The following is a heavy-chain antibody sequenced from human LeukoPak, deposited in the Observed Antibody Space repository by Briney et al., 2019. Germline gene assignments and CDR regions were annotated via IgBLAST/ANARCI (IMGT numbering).Heavy chain of an antibody. V-gene: IGHV3-23*01. CDR2: ISGSGGST. CDR1: GFTFSSYA. Sequence: GGSLRLSCAASGFTFSSYAMSWVRQAPGKGLEWVSAISGSGGSTYYADSVKGRFIISRDDSKNTVFLQMNSLTTEDTAVYYCTRLRGEKASGDYWGQGTLVTVSS. D-gene: IGHD3-10*01. J-gene: IGHJ4*02. CDR3: TRLRGEKASGDY.